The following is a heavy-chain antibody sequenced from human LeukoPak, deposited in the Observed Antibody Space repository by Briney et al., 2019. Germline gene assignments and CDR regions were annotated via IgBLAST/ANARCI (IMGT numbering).Heavy chain of an antibody. CDR2: IYHSGST. CDR3: ARVYYENLTNVYVGYYMDV. V-gene: IGHV4-4*02. J-gene: IGHJ6*03. Sequence: SETLSLTCAVSGGSISSSNWWSWVRQPPGKGREWLGEIYHSGSTNYNPSLKRRVILSVDSAKKQFSLTLTSVTAADTAVYYCARVYYENLTNVYVGYYMDVWGKGTTVTVS. CDR1: GGSISSSNW. D-gene: IGHD3-9*01.